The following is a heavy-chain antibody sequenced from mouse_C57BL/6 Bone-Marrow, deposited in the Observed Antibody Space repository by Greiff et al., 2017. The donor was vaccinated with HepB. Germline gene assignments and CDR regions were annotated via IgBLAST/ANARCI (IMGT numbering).Heavy chain of an antibody. CDR2: ISNGGGST. D-gene: IGHD2-5*01. CDR1: GFTFSDYY. V-gene: IGHV5-12*01. J-gene: IGHJ3*01. Sequence: EVKLQESGGGLVQPGGSLKLSCAASGFTFSDYYMYWVRQTPEKRLEWVAYISNGGGSTYYPDTVKGRFTISRDNAKNTLYLQMSRLKSEDTAMYYCARHYSNYPFAYWGQGTLVTVSA. CDR3: ARHYSNYPFAY.